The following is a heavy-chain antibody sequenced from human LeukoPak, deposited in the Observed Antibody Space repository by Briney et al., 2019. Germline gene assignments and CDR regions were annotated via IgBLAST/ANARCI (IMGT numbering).Heavy chain of an antibody. D-gene: IGHD3-10*01. CDR3: AKGVGVRGIIPQTLDY. CDR1: GGSFSGYS. Sequence: SETLSLTCAVYGGSFSGYSWTWIRQSPGKGLEWIGQINDRGTTKYNPSLKSRVTISVDTSKNQFFLMLNSVTAADTATYYCAKGVGVRGIIPQTLDYWGQGTLVLVSS. V-gene: IGHV4-34*01. J-gene: IGHJ4*02. CDR2: INDRGTT.